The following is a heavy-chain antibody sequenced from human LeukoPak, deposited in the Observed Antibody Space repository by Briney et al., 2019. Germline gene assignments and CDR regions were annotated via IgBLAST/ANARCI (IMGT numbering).Heavy chain of an antibody. CDR3: GRVARYYYVRDV. V-gene: IGHV5-51*01. CDR1: GCLFTSYW. D-gene: IGHD5-12*01. Sequence: GGSLEISWQGPGCLFTSYWIGWVRQLPGKGLEGMGAIYPGDSDNRYHASFQGHVTISADKSISIPSLQWSSVQPGDAAVFYCGRVARYYYVRDVGGQGTTVPVPS. J-gene: IGHJ6*02. CDR2: IYPGDSDN.